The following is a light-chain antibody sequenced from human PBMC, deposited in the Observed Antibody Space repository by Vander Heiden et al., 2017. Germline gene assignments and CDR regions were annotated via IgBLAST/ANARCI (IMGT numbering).Light chain of an antibody. CDR1: TSDVGGYNY. CDR2: DVS. Sequence: QSALPQPASVSGSPGQSITISCTGTTSDVGGYNYVSWYQQRPGKAPELMIYDVSPRPSGVSNRFSGSKSGNTASLTISGLQAEDEADYYCSAYTSSHTLVFGGGTKLTVL. CDR3: SAYTSSHTLV. V-gene: IGLV2-14*03. J-gene: IGLJ3*02.